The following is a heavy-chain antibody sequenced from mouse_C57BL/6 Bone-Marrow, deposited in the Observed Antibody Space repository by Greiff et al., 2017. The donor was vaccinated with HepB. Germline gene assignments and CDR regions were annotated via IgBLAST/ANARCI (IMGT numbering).Heavy chain of an antibody. Sequence: QVQLKQSGAELVRPGTSVKVSCKASGYAFTNYLIEWVKQRPGQGLEWIGVINPGSGGTRYNEKFKGKVTLTADKSSSTAYMQLSSLTSEDSAVYFCARRGFHYYGSTHYFDYWGQGTTLTVSS. CDR2: INPGSGGT. CDR1: GYAFTNYL. V-gene: IGHV1-54*01. J-gene: IGHJ2*01. CDR3: ARRGFHYYGSTHYFDY. D-gene: IGHD1-1*01.